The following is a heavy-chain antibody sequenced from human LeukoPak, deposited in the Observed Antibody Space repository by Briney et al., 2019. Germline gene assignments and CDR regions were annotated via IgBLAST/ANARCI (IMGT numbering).Heavy chain of an antibody. V-gene: IGHV1-2*02. D-gene: IGHD6-6*01. CDR1: GYAFSDIY. CDR2: INPNSGAR. Sequence: ASVNVSCKASGYAFSDIYFNWVRQAPGQGFEWMGWINPNSGARIYSQKFQGRVTMDTSINIVYMELSSLTSDDTAVYYCATSSITHTRDPWGQGTLVTVSS. J-gene: IGHJ5*02. CDR3: ATSSITHTRDP.